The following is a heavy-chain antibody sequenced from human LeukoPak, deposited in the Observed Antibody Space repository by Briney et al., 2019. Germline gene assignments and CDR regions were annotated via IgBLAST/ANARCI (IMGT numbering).Heavy chain of an antibody. CDR3: ARVSARDGYNLDY. CDR1: GGSISSYY. Sequence: KSSETLSLTCTVSGGSISSYYWSWLRQPPGKGLEWIGYIYYSGSTNYNPSLKSRVTISVDTSKNQFSLKLSSVTAADTAVYYCARVSARDGYNLDYWGQGTLVTVSS. J-gene: IGHJ4*02. D-gene: IGHD5-24*01. V-gene: IGHV4-59*01. CDR2: IYYSGST.